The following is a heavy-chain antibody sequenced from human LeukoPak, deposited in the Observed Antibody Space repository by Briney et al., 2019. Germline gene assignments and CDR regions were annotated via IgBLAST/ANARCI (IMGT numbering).Heavy chain of an antibody. CDR1: GFTFSSYW. CDR2: INSDGSST. CDR3: ARASPDALKGYCYYMDV. J-gene: IGHJ6*03. V-gene: IGHV3-74*01. Sequence: GGSLRLSCAASGFTFSSYWMHWVRQAPGKGLVWVSRINSDGSSTSYADSVKGRFTISRDNAKNTLYLQMNSLRAEDTAVYYCARASPDALKGYCYYMDVWGKGTTVTVSS.